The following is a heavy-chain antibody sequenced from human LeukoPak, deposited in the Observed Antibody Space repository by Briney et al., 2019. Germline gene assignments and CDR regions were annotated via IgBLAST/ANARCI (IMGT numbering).Heavy chain of an antibody. D-gene: IGHD3-10*01. CDR3: ARSLEATGRILDY. Sequence: SETLSLTCAVYGGSFSGYYWIWIRQPPGKGREGIGEINHSGSTNYNPSLKSRVTISVDTSKNQFSLKLSSVTAADTAVYYCARSLEATGRILDYWGQGTLVTVSS. V-gene: IGHV4-34*01. CDR2: INHSGST. CDR1: GGSFSGYY. J-gene: IGHJ4*02.